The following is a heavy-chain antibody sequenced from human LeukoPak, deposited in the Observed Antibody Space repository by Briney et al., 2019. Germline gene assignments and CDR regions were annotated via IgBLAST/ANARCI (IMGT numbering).Heavy chain of an antibody. V-gene: IGHV1-2*02. CDR1: GYTFTGYY. CDR3: ASPAGVGRGDFDY. Sequence: VASVKVSCKASGYTFTGYYMHWVRQAPGQGLEWMGWINPNSGGTNYAQKPQGMDTRTRAPSIRTAYMELSRLRSDDAAVYYCASPAGVGRGDFDYWGQGTLVTVSS. CDR2: INPNSGGT. D-gene: IGHD3-3*01. J-gene: IGHJ4*02.